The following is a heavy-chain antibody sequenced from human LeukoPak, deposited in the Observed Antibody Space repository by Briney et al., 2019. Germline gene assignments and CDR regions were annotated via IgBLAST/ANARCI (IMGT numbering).Heavy chain of an antibody. D-gene: IGHD5-24*01. CDR2: IYYSGST. CDR3: ARTQEDVSYYYYIDV. J-gene: IGHJ6*03. Sequence: PSETLSLTCTVSGGSISSSSYYWGWIRQPPGKGLEWIGSIYYSGSTYYNPSLKSRVTISVDTSKNQFSLKLSSVTAADTAVYYCARTQEDVSYYYYIDVWGKGTTVTVSS. CDR1: GGSISSSSYY. V-gene: IGHV4-39*01.